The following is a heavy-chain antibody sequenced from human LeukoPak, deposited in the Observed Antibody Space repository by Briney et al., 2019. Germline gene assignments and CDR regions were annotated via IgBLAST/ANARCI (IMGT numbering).Heavy chain of an antibody. D-gene: IGHD3-22*01. CDR3: ARGRICKIGVVHSFSFGMGV. Sequence: SETLSLTCTVFGGSFTDYFWTWIRHSPGKGLEWIGEINDYTGDSKYNPSLNSRVSISLEKSKNQLSLELRSVTAADTAVYYCARGRICKIGVVHSFSFGMGVLGQGTTVTVSS. J-gene: IGHJ6*02. CDR2: INDYTGDS. CDR1: GGSFTDYF. V-gene: IGHV4-34*01.